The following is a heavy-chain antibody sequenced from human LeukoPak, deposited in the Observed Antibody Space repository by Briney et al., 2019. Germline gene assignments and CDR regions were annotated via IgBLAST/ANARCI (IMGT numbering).Heavy chain of an antibody. CDR1: GFTFSSFA. Sequence: GGSLRLSCAASGFTFSSFALSWVRQAPGKGLEWVSGVSLFLIPTYYADSVKGRFTIYRDDSQNILYLQMNGLRAEDTAVYFCAKAFREFGTSSSYSSFDTWGQGTMVTVSS. CDR2: VSLFLIPT. D-gene: IGHD5-18*01. J-gene: IGHJ3*02. V-gene: IGHV3-23*05. CDR3: AKAFREFGTSSSYSSFDT.